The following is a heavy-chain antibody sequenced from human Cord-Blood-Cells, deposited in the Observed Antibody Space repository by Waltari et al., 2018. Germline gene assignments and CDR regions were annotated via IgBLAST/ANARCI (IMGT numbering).Heavy chain of an antibody. J-gene: IGHJ4*02. CDR2: IYYSGST. CDR3: ARSANDFWSGYYFDY. V-gene: IGHV4-39*01. D-gene: IGHD3-3*01. Sequence: QLQLQESGPGLVKPSETLSLTCTVSGGSISSSSYYWGWIRQPPGKGLEWIGSIYYSGSTYYNPPLKSRVTISVDTSKNQFSLKLSSVTAADTAVYYCARSANDFWSGYYFDYWGQGTLVTVSS. CDR1: GGSISSSSYY.